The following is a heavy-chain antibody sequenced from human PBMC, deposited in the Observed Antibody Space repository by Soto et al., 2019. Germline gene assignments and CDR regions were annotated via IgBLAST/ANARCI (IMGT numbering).Heavy chain of an antibody. V-gene: IGHV1-3*01. CDR3: AGGSSSSSWYNWFDP. D-gene: IGHD6-13*01. CDR1: GYTFTSYA. Sequence: ASVKVSCKASGYTFTSYAMHWVRQAPGQRLEWMGWISAGNGSTKYSEKFQDRVTITRDTSASTAYMELSSLRSEDTAVYYCAGGSSSSSWYNWFDPWGQGTLVTVSS. J-gene: IGHJ5*02. CDR2: ISAGNGST.